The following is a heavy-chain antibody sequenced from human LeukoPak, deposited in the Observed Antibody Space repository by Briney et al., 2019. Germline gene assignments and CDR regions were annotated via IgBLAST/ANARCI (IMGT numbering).Heavy chain of an antibody. V-gene: IGHV3-30-3*01. J-gene: IGHJ4*02. CDR3: ARVREGD. Sequence: GGSLILSCAASGFIFSSYAMHWVRQAPGKGLERVAVISYDGSNKYYADSVKGRFTISRDNSKNTLYLQMNSLRAEDTAVYYCARVREGDWGQGTLVTVSS. D-gene: IGHD3-10*01. CDR2: ISYDGSNK. CDR1: GFIFSSYA.